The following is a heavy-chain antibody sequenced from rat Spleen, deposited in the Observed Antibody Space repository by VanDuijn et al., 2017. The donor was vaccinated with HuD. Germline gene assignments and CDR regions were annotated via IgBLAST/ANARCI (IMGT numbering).Heavy chain of an antibody. D-gene: IGHD1-2*01. CDR3: ARHDYSSYPFDY. J-gene: IGHJ2*01. CDR2: ITYEGTST. V-gene: IGHV5-22*01. CDR1: GFTFSDYY. Sequence: EVQLVESGGGLVQPGRSLKLSCAASGFTFSDYYMAWVRQAPNKGLEWVASITYEGTSTYYGDSVKGRFSISRDSAKSTLYLQMNSLRSEDTATYYCARHDYSSYPFDYWGQGVMVTVSS.